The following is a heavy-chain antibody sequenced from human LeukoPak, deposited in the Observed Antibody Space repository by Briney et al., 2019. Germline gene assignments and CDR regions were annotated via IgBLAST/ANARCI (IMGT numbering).Heavy chain of an antibody. CDR2: IYSSGST. J-gene: IGHJ6*02. CDR1: GGSISSYY. D-gene: IGHD3-22*01. Sequence: SETLSLTCTVSGGSISSYYWNWIRQPAGKGLEWIGRIYSSGSTNYNPSLKSRVTMSVDTSKNQFSLKLSSVTAADTAVYYCASGDSSGYHRGYGMDVWGQGTTVTVSS. CDR3: ASGDSSGYHRGYGMDV. V-gene: IGHV4-4*07.